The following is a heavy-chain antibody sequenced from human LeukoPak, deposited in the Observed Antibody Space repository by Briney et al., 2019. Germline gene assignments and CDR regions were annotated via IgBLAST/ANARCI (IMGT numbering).Heavy chain of an antibody. CDR2: IKQDGSEK. V-gene: IGHV3-7*01. CDR1: GFTFSTYW. D-gene: IGHD5-18*01. CDR3: ARDRSPAPGRSYGRGHFDY. J-gene: IGHJ4*02. Sequence: PGGSLRLSCAASGFTFSTYWMSWVRQAPGKGLEWVANIKQDGSEKYYVDSVKGRFTISRDNAKNPLYLQMNSLRAEDTAVYYCARDRSPAPGRSYGRGHFDYWGQGTLVTVSS.